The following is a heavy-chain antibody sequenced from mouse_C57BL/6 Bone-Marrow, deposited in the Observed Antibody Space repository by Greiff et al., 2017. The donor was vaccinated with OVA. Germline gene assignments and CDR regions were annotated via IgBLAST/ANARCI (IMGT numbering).Heavy chain of an antibody. CDR2: IWSGGST. J-gene: IGHJ2*01. V-gene: IGHV2-2*01. CDR3: ARKGYDYPYFDY. Sequence: VQLQQSGPGLVQPSQSLSIPCTVSGFSSTSYGVHWVRQSPGKGLEWLGVIWSGGSTDYNAAFISRLTITKDNPKTQVFFKMNSLQADDTAIYYYARKGYDYPYFDYWGQGTTLTVSS. D-gene: IGHD2-4*01. CDR1: GFSSTSYG.